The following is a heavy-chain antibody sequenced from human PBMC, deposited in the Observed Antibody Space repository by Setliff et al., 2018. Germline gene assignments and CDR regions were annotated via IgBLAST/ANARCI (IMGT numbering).Heavy chain of an antibody. D-gene: IGHD3-22*01. J-gene: IGHJ4*02. CDR2: IYCGGTT. CDR3: ARHRRDSSGNYFVGLYYFDY. CDR1: GASISSYY. V-gene: IGHV4-59*08. Sequence: PSETLSLTCTVSGASISSYYWSWIRQPPGKGLEWIGYIYCGGTTTYNPSLKSRVSLSLDTSKSQFSLRLSALTAADTAVSYCARHRRDSSGNYFVGLYYFDYWGQGTPVTV.